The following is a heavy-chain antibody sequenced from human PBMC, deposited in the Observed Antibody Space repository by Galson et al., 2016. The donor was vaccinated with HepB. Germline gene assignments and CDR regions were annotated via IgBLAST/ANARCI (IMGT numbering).Heavy chain of an antibody. CDR2: MSYAGSNE. Sequence: SLRLSCAASGFSFSNYGMHWVRQAPGKGLEWVAAMSYAGSNEYYADSVKGRFTISRDNSKNTLYLQMNSLRAEDTAVYYCAKDRRLLWFGEFNYYMDVWGKGTTVTVSS. CDR3: AKDRRLLWFGEFNYYMDV. J-gene: IGHJ6*03. CDR1: GFSFSNYG. V-gene: IGHV3-30*18. D-gene: IGHD3-10*01.